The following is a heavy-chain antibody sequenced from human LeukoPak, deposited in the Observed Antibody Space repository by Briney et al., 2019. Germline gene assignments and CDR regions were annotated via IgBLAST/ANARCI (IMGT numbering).Heavy chain of an antibody. Sequence: GASVKVSCKASGGTFSSYAISWVRQAPGQGLEWMGRIIPILGIANYAQKFQGRVTITADKSTSTAYMELSSLRSEDTAVYYCARDQGPEGLGSYSSVGWFDPWGQGTLVTVSS. V-gene: IGHV1-69*04. CDR2: IIPILGIA. CDR3: ARDQGPEGLGSYSSVGWFDP. J-gene: IGHJ5*02. CDR1: GGTFSSYA. D-gene: IGHD1-26*01.